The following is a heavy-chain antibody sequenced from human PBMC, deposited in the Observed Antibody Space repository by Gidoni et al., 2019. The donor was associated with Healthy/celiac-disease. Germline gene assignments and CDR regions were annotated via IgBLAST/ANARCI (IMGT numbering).Heavy chain of an antibody. CDR2: IRSKANSYAT. CDR3: TRHFYSGSYYADY. Sequence: EVQLVESGGGLVQPGGSLTLSWAASGVTFSGYAMPWVRQASGKGLEWVGRIRSKANSYATAYAASVKGRFTISRDDSKNTAYLQMNSLKTEDTAVYYCTRHFYSGSYYADYWGQGTLVTVSS. V-gene: IGHV3-73*01. D-gene: IGHD1-26*01. CDR1: GVTFSGYA. J-gene: IGHJ4*02.